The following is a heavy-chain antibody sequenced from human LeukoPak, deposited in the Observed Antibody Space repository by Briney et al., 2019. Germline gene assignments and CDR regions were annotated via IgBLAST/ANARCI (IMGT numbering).Heavy chain of an antibody. J-gene: IGHJ4*02. CDR2: IKTDGSEK. V-gene: IGHV3-7*04. CDR1: GFTFSHHW. Sequence: GGSLRLSCAASGFTFSHHWMDWVGQAPGKGLEWVADIKTDGSEKYHVDSVKGRFTISRDNAKNELYLQMSNLRVEDTGIYYCAKDRGWLQFDYWGQGILVTVSS. CDR3: AKDRGWLQFDY. D-gene: IGHD5-24*01.